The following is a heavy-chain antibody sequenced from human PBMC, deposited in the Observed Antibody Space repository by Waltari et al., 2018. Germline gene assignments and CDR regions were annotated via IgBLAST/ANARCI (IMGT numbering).Heavy chain of an antibody. J-gene: IGHJ5*02. CDR2: IGGTHSNI. V-gene: IGHV3-21*03. CDR3: TRDLYGSGGDWFDP. Sequence: EVRLAESGGGLVKPGGSLRLSCRASGFDFSDYDMNWVRQAPGTGLEWVSSIGGTHSNIFYADSVKGRFTVSRDNAKNSLYLQMDNLRAEDSGLYFCTRDLYGSGGDWFDPWGQGTLVTVSS. CDR1: GFDFSDYD. D-gene: IGHD3-10*01.